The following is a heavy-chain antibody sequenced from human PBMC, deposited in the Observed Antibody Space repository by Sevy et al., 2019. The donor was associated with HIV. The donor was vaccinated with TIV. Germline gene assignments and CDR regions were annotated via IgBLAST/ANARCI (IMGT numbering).Heavy chain of an antibody. V-gene: IGHV1-46*01. J-gene: IGHJ4*02. CDR3: AIPRGGTGMGYYFDY. Sequence: ASVKVSCKASGYTFTSYYMHWVRQAPGQGLEWMGIINPIGGSTSYAQKFQGRVTMTRDTSTSTVYMELSSLRSEDTAVYYCAIPRGGTGMGYYFDYWGQGTLVTVSS. CDR1: GYTFTSYY. D-gene: IGHD1-1*01. CDR2: INPIGGST.